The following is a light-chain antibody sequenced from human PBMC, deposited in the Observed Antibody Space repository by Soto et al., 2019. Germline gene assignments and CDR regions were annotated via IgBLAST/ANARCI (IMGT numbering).Light chain of an antibody. V-gene: IGKV1-39*01. Sequence: ILMTQSPSSLFASVGERVNITCRASQNINFYLNWYQQKPGKAPELLIYGASSLQSGVPSRFSGSASGTDFSLTVSSLQTEDSATYFCQQTYTPPWTFGQGTKVDI. J-gene: IGKJ1*01. CDR2: GAS. CDR3: QQTYTPPWT. CDR1: QNINFY.